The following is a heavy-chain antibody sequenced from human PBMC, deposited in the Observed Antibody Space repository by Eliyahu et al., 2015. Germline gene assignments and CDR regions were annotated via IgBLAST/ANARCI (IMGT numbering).Heavy chain of an antibody. CDR3: ARLRSSGFLLNGRDV. CDR2: IYPSDSDT. V-gene: IGHV5-51*01. D-gene: IGHD6-19*01. Sequence: EVQLVQPGGXVKKPGESXKISXXGXGYTFXNHXXAWVRQVSGKGLEWMGIIYPSDSDTIYSPSFRGQVTMSVDRSINTAYLHWNSLKASDTATYYCARLRSSGFLLNGRDVWDQGTKVTVSS. CDR1: GYTFXNHX. J-gene: IGHJ3*01.